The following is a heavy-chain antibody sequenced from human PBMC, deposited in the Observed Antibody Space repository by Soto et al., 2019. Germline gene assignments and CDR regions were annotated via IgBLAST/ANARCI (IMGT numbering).Heavy chain of an antibody. CDR1: GGSISSYY. Sequence: QVQLQESGPGLVKPSETLSLTCTVSGGSISSYYWSWIRQSPGKGLEWVAYISHTGTTDYNPSLKSRRTISLDASMNQVAWKQISVTAADTAVYYCARGPSLMDAFDIWGQGTKVTVSP. CDR3: ARGPSLMDAFDI. CDR2: ISHTGTT. V-gene: IGHV4-59*01. D-gene: IGHD3-16*02. J-gene: IGHJ3*02.